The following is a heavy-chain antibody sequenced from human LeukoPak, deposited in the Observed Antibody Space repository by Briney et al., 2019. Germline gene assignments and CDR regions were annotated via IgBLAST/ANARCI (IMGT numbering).Heavy chain of an antibody. CDR3: ATGPGIAVVRRYYYYMDV. CDR2: MNPNSGNT. D-gene: IGHD6-19*01. J-gene: IGHJ6*03. Sequence: ASVKVSCKASGGTFSSYAISWVRQATGQGLEWMGWMNPNSGNTGYAQKFQGRVTMTEDTSTDTAYMELSSLRSEDTAVYYCATGPGIAVVRRYYYYMDVWGKGTTVTVSS. CDR1: GGTFSSYA. V-gene: IGHV1-8*02.